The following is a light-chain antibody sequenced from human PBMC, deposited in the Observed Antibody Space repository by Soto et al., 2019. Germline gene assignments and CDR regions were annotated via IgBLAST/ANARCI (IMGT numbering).Light chain of an antibody. Sequence: QSVLTQAPSVSGTPGQRVTITCSGSSSNIGRNSVNWYQHLPGTAPKLLTHGNNHRPSGVPDRFSGSKSGTSASLTVSGLQAEDEADYYCSSYAGSNNLYVFGTGTKLTVL. J-gene: IGLJ1*01. CDR2: GNN. V-gene: IGLV1-44*01. CDR1: SSNIGRNS. CDR3: SSYAGSNNLYV.